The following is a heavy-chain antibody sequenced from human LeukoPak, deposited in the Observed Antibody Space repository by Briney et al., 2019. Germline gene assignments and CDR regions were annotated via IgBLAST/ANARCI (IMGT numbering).Heavy chain of an antibody. CDR1: GGSISNYY. D-gene: IGHD3-3*01. J-gene: IGHJ6*03. V-gene: IGHV4-4*07. Sequence: PSETLSLTCSVSGGSISNYYWSWIRQPAGKGLEWLGRVYSSGTTHYNPSLKSRLIMSVDTPRNQFSMRLTSVTAADTAVYYCAGVYDLWPYYYYMDVWGKGTTVTVSS. CDR2: VYSSGTT. CDR3: AGVYDLWPYYYYMDV.